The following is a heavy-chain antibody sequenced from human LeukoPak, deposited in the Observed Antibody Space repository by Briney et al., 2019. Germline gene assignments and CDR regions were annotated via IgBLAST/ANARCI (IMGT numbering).Heavy chain of an antibody. CDR3: ARTSSSWRAEYFQH. CDR2: IYPGDSDT. Sequence: GESLKISFKGSGYSFTSYWIGWVRQMPGKGLEWMVIIYPGDSDTRYSPSFQGQVTISADKSISTAYLQWSSLKASDTAMYYCARTSSSWRAEYFQHWGQGTLVTVSS. D-gene: IGHD6-13*01. CDR1: GYSFTSYW. J-gene: IGHJ1*01. V-gene: IGHV5-51*01.